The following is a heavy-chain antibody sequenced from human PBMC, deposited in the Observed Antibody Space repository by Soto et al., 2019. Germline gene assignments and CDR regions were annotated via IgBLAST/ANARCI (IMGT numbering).Heavy chain of an antibody. CDR1: GFTFRSYV. D-gene: IGHD3-16*01. CDR2: TSYDGSNK. J-gene: IGHJ1*01. Sequence: VQLVESGGGVVQPGTSLRLSCVGSGFTFRSYVIHWVRQAPGKGLEWVALTSYDGSNKDYGDSVKGRFTISRDNSRNTVDLQMDSLRREDTALYYGARWGTTGGLDVWGQGTLVSVSS. V-gene: IGHV3-33*05. CDR3: ARWGTTGGLDV.